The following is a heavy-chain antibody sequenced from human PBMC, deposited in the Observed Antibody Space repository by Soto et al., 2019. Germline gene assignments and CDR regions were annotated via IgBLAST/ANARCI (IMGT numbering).Heavy chain of an antibody. D-gene: IGHD3-10*01. Sequence: SETLSLTCTVFGGSISSGTYYWGWIRQPPGKGLEWIGSIDYSVTTYYNPSLKSRVTISVDTSKNQFSLKLTSVTAADTAVYYCARLDSGFGATMAVWGQGTTVTVSS. J-gene: IGHJ6*02. CDR1: GGSISSGTYY. V-gene: IGHV4-39*01. CDR3: ARLDSGFGATMAV. CDR2: IDYSVTT.